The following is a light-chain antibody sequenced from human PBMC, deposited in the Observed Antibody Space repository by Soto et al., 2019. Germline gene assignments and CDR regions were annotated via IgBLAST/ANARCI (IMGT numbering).Light chain of an antibody. V-gene: IGKV3-20*01. CDR2: DKS. CDR3: QQYGTSEII. Sequence: EIVLTQSPGTLSFSPGERGTRSCRASQTLSNSFIAWYQQKPGQAPRLLIYDKSSRATGVPDRYSASGSGTDFTLTISRLEPEDFAVFFCQQYGTSEIIFGQGTRLEIK. J-gene: IGKJ5*01. CDR1: QTLSNSF.